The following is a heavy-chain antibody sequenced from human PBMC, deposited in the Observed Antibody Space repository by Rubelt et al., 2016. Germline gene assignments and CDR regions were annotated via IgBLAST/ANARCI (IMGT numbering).Heavy chain of an antibody. Sequence: QVQLVQSGAEVKKPGASVNISCKASGYSFTKYMHWVRQAPGQGLEWMGFINPSGGSTSYAQKFQDRVIMTRDTSTSTVNMERSSLKSEDTAVFYCARNEGGGLDYWGQGTLVIVSS. D-gene: IGHD3-16*01. J-gene: IGHJ4*02. V-gene: IGHV1-46*01. CDR2: INPSGGST. CDR1: GYSFTKY. CDR3: ARNEGGGLDY.